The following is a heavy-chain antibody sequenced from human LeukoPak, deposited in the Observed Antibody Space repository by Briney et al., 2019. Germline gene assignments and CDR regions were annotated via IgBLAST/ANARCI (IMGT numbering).Heavy chain of an antibody. V-gene: IGHV3-23*01. J-gene: IGHJ4*02. Sequence: GGSLRLSCAASGFTLSSYAMSWVRQAPGKGREWASAIRGRGGSTYYADSVKGRFTISRDNSKTTLYLQMNSLRAEDTAVYYCAKDRGSSGYYYWYWGQGTLVTVSS. CDR2: IRGRGGST. CDR3: AKDRGSSGYYYWY. D-gene: IGHD3-22*01. CDR1: GFTLSSYA.